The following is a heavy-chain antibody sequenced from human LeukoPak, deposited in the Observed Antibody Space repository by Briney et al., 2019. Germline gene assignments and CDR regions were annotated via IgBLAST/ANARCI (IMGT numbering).Heavy chain of an antibody. V-gene: IGHV1-46*01. CDR3: ARKGVGALMLDY. CDR2: INPSAGST. D-gene: IGHD1-26*01. CDR1: GGTFTGYY. J-gene: IGHJ4*02. Sequence: ASVKVSCKASGGTFTGYYMHWVRQAPGQGLEWMGIINPSAGSTSFAQNFQGRVTMTRDTSTSTVYMELSSLRSEDTAVYYCARKGVGALMLDYWGQGTLVTVSS.